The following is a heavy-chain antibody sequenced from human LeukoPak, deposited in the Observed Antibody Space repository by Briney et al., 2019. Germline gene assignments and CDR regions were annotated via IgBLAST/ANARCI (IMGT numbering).Heavy chain of an antibody. Sequence: GGSLRLSCAASGFTFSGYSMNWVRQAPGKGLEWVSSISSSSSYIYYADSVKGRFTISRDNAKNSLYLQMNSLRAEDTAVYYCARNRGDPSYFDYWGQGTLVTVSS. V-gene: IGHV3-21*01. CDR3: ARNRGDPSYFDY. D-gene: IGHD4-17*01. CDR1: GFTFSGYS. CDR2: ISSSSSYI. J-gene: IGHJ4*02.